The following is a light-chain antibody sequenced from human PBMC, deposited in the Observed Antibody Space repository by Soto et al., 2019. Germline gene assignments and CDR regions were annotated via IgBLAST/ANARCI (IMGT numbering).Light chain of an antibody. J-gene: IGLJ2*01. CDR3: QVWDDRRLQVV. V-gene: IGLV3-21*02. Sequence: SYELTQAPSVSVAPGQTASVSCGRDIGYKPVHWYQQRPGQAPVLVLYNDRDRPSGIPERFSGSNSGDTATLTISRVEGGDEADYYCQVWDDRRLQVVFGGGTKLTVL. CDR2: NDR. CDR1: IGYKP.